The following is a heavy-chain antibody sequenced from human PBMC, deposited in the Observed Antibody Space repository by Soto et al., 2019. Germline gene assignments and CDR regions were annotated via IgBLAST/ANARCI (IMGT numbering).Heavy chain of an antibody. D-gene: IGHD6-13*01. CDR2: ISSSGSTI. Sequence: EVQLVESGGGLVQPGGSLRLSCAASGFTFSSYEMNWVRQAPGKGLEWVSYISSSGSTIYYADSVKGRFIISRDNAKNSLYLQMNSLRAEDTAVYYCAGGLAAAGTGVDYWGQGTLVTVSS. CDR1: GFTFSSYE. CDR3: AGGLAAAGTGVDY. J-gene: IGHJ4*02. V-gene: IGHV3-48*03.